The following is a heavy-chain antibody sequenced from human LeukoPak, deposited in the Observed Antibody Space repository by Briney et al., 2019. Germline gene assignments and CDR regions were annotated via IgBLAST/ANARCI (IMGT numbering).Heavy chain of an antibody. CDR3: ARNQNGYSNTNYYYYMDV. J-gene: IGHJ6*03. V-gene: IGHV1-69*05. CDR2: IIPIFGTA. D-gene: IGHD4-11*01. Sequence: SVKVSCKASGGTFSSYAISWVRQAPGQGLEWMGGIIPIFGTANYAQKFQGRVTITTDESTSTAYMELSSLRSEDTAVYYCARNQNGYSNTNYYYYMDVWGKGTTVTVSS. CDR1: GGTFSSYA.